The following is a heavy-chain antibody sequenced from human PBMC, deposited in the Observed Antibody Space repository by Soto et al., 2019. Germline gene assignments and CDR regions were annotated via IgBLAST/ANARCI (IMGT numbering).Heavy chain of an antibody. Sequence: KPSETLSLTCTVSGGSISSGDYYWSWIRQPPGKGLEWIGYIYYSGSTYYNPSLKSRVTISVDTSKNQFSLKLSSVTAADTAVYYCASGALRFLEIPYGMDVWGQGTTVTVSS. CDR1: GGSISSGDYY. CDR2: IYYSGST. CDR3: ASGALRFLEIPYGMDV. D-gene: IGHD3-3*01. J-gene: IGHJ6*02. V-gene: IGHV4-30-4*01.